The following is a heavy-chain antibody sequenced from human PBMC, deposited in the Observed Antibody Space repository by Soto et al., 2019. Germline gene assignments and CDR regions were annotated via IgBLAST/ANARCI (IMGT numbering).Heavy chain of an antibody. CDR1: GGTFSSYA. CDR3: ARDECSSTSCYVYYYYYGMDV. V-gene: IGHV1-69*13. D-gene: IGHD2-2*01. J-gene: IGHJ6*02. Sequence: GASVKVSCKASGGTFSSYAISRVRQAPGQGLEWMGGIIPIFGTANYAQKFQGRVTITADESTSTAYMELSSLRSEDTAVYYCARDECSSTSCYVYYYYYGMDVWGQGTTVTVSS. CDR2: IIPIFGTA.